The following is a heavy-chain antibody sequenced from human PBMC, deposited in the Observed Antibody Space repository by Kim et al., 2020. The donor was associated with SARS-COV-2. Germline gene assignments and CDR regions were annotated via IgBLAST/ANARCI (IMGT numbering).Heavy chain of an antibody. CDR3: ARGSGYLRYFDWQRLFDY. V-gene: IGHV4-34*01. Sequence: SETLSLTCAVYGGSFSGYYWSWIRQPPGKGLEWIGEINHSGSTNYNPSLKSRVTISVDTSKNQFSLKLSSVTAADTAVYYCARGSGYLRYFDWQRLFDYWGQGTLVTVSS. D-gene: IGHD3-9*01. J-gene: IGHJ4*02. CDR1: GGSFSGYY. CDR2: INHSGST.